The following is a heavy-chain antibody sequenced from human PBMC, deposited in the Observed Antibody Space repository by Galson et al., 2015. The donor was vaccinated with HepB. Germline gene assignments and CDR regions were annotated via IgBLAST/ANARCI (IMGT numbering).Heavy chain of an antibody. J-gene: IGHJ4*02. V-gene: IGHV3-23*01. CDR1: GFIFSSYA. CDR2: VTGNAEVT. D-gene: IGHD2-15*01. Sequence: SLRLSCAASGFIFSSYAMSWVRQAPGKGLEWVSTVTGNAEVTYYSDSVKGRFTISRDNSKSTLYLQLNSLRAGDTAVYYCAKNSGGVGYCSGGSCYFDYWGQGTLVTVSS. CDR3: AKNSGGVGYCSGGSCYFDY.